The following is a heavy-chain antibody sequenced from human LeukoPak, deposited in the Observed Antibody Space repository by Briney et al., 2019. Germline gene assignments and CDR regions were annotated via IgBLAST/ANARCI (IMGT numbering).Heavy chain of an antibody. V-gene: IGHV3-30*04. Sequence: GGSLRLSCADSGFTFSNYAMHWVRQAPGKGLEWVAFISYDGSKKYYPDSVKGRFTVSRDNSKNTLYLQMNSLRAEDTAVYYCARGNYDILTGSSFDYWGQGTLVIVSS. CDR3: ARGNYDILTGSSFDY. CDR2: ISYDGSKK. D-gene: IGHD3-9*01. J-gene: IGHJ4*02. CDR1: GFTFSNYA.